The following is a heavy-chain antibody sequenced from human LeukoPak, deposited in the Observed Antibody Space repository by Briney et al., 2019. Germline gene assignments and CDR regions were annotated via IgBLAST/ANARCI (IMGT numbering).Heavy chain of an antibody. CDR3: VRGNVGVVPAGRLAEVYYFDY. CDR2: ISHSGST. D-gene: IGHD2-2*01. J-gene: IGHJ4*02. Sequence: SETLSLPCSLSGDSLSRGGEFWPWIRRPPGKGLEWIGEISHSGSTNYHPSLKSRVTISVDTSKNQFDLKLSSVTAADTAVYYCVRGNVGVVPAGRLAEVYYFDYCGQGTLVTVSS. V-gene: IGHV4-34*01. CDR1: GDSLSRGGEF.